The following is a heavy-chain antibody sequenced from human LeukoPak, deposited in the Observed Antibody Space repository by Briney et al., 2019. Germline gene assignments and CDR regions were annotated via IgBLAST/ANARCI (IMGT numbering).Heavy chain of an antibody. V-gene: IGHV3-23*01. CDR3: VTDVAGVGYGELDY. Sequence: GGSLRLSCAASGFTFSSYGMSWVRQAPGRGLEWVSAISGSGGSTYYADSVKGRFTISRDNSKNTLYLQMNSLKTEDTAVYYCVTDVAGVGYGELDYWGQGTLVTVSS. J-gene: IGHJ4*02. CDR1: GFTFSSYG. D-gene: IGHD4-17*01. CDR2: ISGSGGST.